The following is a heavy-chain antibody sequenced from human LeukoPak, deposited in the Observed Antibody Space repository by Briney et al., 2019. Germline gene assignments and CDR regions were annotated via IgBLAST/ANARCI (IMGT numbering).Heavy chain of an antibody. Sequence: SETLSLTCTVSGGSISGYYWSWIRQPPGKGLEWIGYIYTSGSTNYNPSLKSRVTISVDTSKNQFSLKLSSVTAADTAVYYCASGGITMTVIGPYFDLWGRGTLVTVSS. CDR1: GGSISGYY. CDR2: IYTSGST. CDR3: ASGGITMTVIGPYFDL. J-gene: IGHJ2*01. V-gene: IGHV4-4*09. D-gene: IGHD3-22*01.